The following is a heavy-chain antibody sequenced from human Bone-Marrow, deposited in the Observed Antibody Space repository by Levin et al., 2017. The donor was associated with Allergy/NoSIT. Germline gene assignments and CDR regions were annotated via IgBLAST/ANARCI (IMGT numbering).Heavy chain of an antibody. V-gene: IGHV3-74*01. CDR3: ARDGLGRVRAFEV. Sequence: LTCAASGFTFSNYWMHWVRQVPGKGLVWVSRISTDGSRTTYADGVKGRFTISRDNAKNTLYLEMDSLRAEDTAVYYCARDGLGRVRAFEVWGQGTKVAVSS. CDR2: ISTDGSRT. J-gene: IGHJ3*01. CDR1: GFTFSNYW. D-gene: IGHD3/OR15-3a*01.